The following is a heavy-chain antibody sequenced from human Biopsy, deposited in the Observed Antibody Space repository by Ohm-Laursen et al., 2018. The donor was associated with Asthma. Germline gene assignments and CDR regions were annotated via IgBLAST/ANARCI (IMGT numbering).Heavy chain of an antibody. CDR1: GYPFIGYH. CDR2: NNPNSGAT. CDR3: ARGQRSAGDRWFDP. Sequence: GASVKLSCKASGYPFIGYHIHWMRQAPGRGIEWKGRNNPNSGATNYAQKFQGRVTMTRDTSISTAYMEVSRLRSDDTAVYYCARGQRSAGDRWFDPWGQGTLVTVSS. V-gene: IGHV1-2*06. D-gene: IGHD6-13*01. J-gene: IGHJ5*02.